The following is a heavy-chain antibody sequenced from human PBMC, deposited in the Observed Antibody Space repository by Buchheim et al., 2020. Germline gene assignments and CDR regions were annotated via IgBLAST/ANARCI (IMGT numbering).Heavy chain of an antibody. D-gene: IGHD3-22*01. CDR2: IKQDGSEK. V-gene: IGHV3-7*01. J-gene: IGHJ4*02. Sequence: EVQLVESGGGLVQPGGSLRLSCAASGFTFSSYWMSWVRQAPGKGLEWVANIKQDGSEKYYVDSVKGRFTISRDNAKNSLYLQMNSLRAEDTAVYYCAKVLIGDYYDSSGYSPYYFDYWGQGTL. CDR3: AKVLIGDYYDSSGYSPYYFDY. CDR1: GFTFSSYW.